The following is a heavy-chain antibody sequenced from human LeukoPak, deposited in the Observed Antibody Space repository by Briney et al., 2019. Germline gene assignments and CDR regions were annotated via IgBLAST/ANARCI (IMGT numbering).Heavy chain of an antibody. CDR3: ASGYCGGACQLGGVDM. J-gene: IGHJ3*02. Sequence: PSETLSLTCTVSGGSISSYYWSWLRQPPGKGLEYIGYTHYSGSTNYNPSLKSRVTISLDMSGNQFSLRLSSVTAADTAVYYCASGYCGGACQLGGVDMWGQGTMVTVSS. D-gene: IGHD2-21*02. CDR2: THYSGST. CDR1: GGSISSYY. V-gene: IGHV4-59*01.